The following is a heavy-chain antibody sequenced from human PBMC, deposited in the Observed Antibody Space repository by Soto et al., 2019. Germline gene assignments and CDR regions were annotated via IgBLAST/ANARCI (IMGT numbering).Heavy chain of an antibody. V-gene: IGHV4-59*01. CDR1: GGSISSYY. D-gene: IGHD6-13*01. CDR2: IYYSGST. CDR3: ARDRQGYSSSWDDVGYFDY. J-gene: IGHJ4*02. Sequence: SETLSLTCTVSGGSISSYYWSWIRQPPGKGLEWIGYIYYSGSTNYNPSLKSRVTISVDTSKNQFSLKLSSVTAADTAVYYCARDRQGYSSSWDDVGYFDYWGQGTLVTVSS.